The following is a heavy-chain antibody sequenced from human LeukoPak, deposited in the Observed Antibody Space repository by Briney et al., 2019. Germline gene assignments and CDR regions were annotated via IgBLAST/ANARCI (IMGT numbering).Heavy chain of an antibody. CDR2: FDPEDGET. CDR1: GYTLTELS. D-gene: IGHD3-10*01. V-gene: IGHV1-24*01. CDR3: ATNAVLWFGELTHPFDY. J-gene: IGHJ4*02. Sequence: ASVKVSXKVSGYTLTELSMHWVRQAPGKGLEWMGGFDPEDGETIYAQKFQGRVTMTEDTSTDTAYMELSSLRSEDTAVYYCATNAVLWFGELTHPFDYWGQGTLVTVSS.